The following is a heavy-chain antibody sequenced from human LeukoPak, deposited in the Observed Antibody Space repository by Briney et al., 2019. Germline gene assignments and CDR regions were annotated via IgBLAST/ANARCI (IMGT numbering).Heavy chain of an antibody. CDR1: GFTFSSYG. Sequence: GGSLRLSCAASGFTFSSYGMHWVRQAPGKGLEWVAVISYDGNNKYYADSVKGRFTISRDNSKNTLYLQMSSLRAEDTAVYYCAKDSYSSSSSVTDYWGQGTLVAVSS. V-gene: IGHV3-30*18. D-gene: IGHD6-6*01. CDR2: ISYDGNNK. J-gene: IGHJ4*02. CDR3: AKDSYSSSSSVTDY.